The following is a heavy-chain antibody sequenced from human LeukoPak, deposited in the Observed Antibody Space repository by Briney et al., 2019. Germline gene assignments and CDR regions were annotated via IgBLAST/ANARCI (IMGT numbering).Heavy chain of an antibody. V-gene: IGHV3-7*01. D-gene: IGHD2-2*01. CDR1: GFPFIYYW. CDR3: ARGADCRSTSCYSDYPRNYWFDP. J-gene: IGHJ5*02. CDR2: IKQDGSEI. Sequence: GGSLRLSCAASGFPFIYYWMTWGRQAPGKGLEWVASIKQDGSEIYYVDSVKGRFTISRDNAKNSLYLQMNSLRGEDTAVYYCARGADCRSTSCYSDYPRNYWFDPWGQGTLVTVSS.